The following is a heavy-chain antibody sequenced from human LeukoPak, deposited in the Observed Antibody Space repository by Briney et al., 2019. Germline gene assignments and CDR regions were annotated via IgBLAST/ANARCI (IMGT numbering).Heavy chain of an antibody. Sequence: GGSLRLSCAASGFAFSSYVINWVRQAPGKGLEWASATGGTGRTYYADPVKGRFTISRDNSKNTVFLQMNSLRAEDTAIFYCAKDMTTRGAFDIWGQGTMVTVSS. V-gene: IGHV3-23*01. CDR3: AKDMTTRGAFDI. J-gene: IGHJ3*02. CDR2: TGGTGRT. CDR1: GFAFSSYV. D-gene: IGHD1-1*01.